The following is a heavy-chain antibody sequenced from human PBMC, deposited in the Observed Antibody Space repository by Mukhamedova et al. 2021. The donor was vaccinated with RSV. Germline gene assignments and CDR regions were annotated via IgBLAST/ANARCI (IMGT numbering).Heavy chain of an antibody. CDR2: INPSDGVT. CDR1: NSY. Sequence: NSYIHWMRQAPGQGFEWMGLINPSDGVTTDAQNFQGRITLTRDTSTSTVYMELSSLTSDDTALYYCAQGGPFRSTWSPFDYCG. CDR3: AQGGPFRSTWSPFDY. V-gene: IGHV1-46*01. D-gene: IGHD6-13*01. J-gene: IGHJ4*01.